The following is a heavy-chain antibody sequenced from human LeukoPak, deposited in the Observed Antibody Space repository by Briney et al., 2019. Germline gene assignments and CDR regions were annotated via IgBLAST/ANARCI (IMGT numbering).Heavy chain of an antibody. CDR2: INHSGST. CDR3: ARGLAMVRGVTPFDP. CDR1: GGSFSGYY. J-gene: IGHJ5*02. D-gene: IGHD3-10*01. V-gene: IGHV4-34*01. Sequence: PSETLSLTCAVYGGSFSGYYWSWIRQPPGKGLEWIGEINHSGSTNYNPSLKSRVTISVDTSKNQFSLKLSSVTAADTAVYYCARGLAMVRGVTPFDPWGQGTLVTVSS.